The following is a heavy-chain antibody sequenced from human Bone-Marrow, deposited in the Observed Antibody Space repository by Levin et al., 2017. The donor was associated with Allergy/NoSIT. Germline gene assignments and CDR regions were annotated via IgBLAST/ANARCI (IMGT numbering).Heavy chain of an antibody. D-gene: IGHD6-19*01. CDR2: ISWDGGST. CDR3: AKDNKPRDSSGWYFDY. CDR1: GFTFDDYT. V-gene: IGHV3-43*01. Sequence: GGSLRLSCAASGFTFDDYTMHWVRQAPGKGLEWVSLISWDGGSTYYADSVKGRFTISRDNSKNSLYLQMNSLRTEDTALYYCAKDNKPRDSSGWYFDYWGQGTLVTVSS. J-gene: IGHJ4*02.